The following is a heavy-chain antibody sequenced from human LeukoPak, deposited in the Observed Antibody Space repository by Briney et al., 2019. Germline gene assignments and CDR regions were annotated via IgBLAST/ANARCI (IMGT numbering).Heavy chain of an antibody. Sequence: SVKVSCKASGGTFSSYAISWVRQAPGQGLEWMGGVIPIFGTANYAQKFQGRVTITADESTSTAYMELSSLRSEDTAVYYCAGNLIAVAGTNDYWGQGTLVTVSS. CDR2: VIPIFGTA. D-gene: IGHD6-19*01. J-gene: IGHJ4*02. CDR1: GGTFSSYA. CDR3: AGNLIAVAGTNDY. V-gene: IGHV1-69*13.